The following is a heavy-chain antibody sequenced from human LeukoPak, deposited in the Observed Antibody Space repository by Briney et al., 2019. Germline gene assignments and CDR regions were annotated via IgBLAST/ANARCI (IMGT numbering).Heavy chain of an antibody. V-gene: IGHV3-23*01. CDR2: ISSSGGST. CDR3: ARICSSTDCLIPD. J-gene: IGHJ4*02. Sequence: GGSLRLSCAASGFTFSSYAMSWVRQAPGKGLEWVSAISSSGGSTYYADSVKGRFTISRDNSKNTLYLQMNSLRAEDTAVYYCARICSSTDCLIPDWGQGTLVTVSS. CDR1: GFTFSSYA. D-gene: IGHD2-2*01.